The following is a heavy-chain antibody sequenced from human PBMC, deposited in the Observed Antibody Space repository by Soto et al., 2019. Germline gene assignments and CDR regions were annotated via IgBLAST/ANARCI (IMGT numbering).Heavy chain of an antibody. CDR3: ARGRGWRDH. CDR1: GGSISSYY. J-gene: IGHJ4*02. D-gene: IGHD6-19*01. CDR2: IYYSGST. Sequence: SETLSLTCTVSGGSISSYYWSWIRQPPGKGLEWIGYIYYSGSTNYNPSLKSRVTISVDTSKNQFSLKLSSVTAADTAVYYCARGRGWRDHWGQGTLVTVSS. V-gene: IGHV4-59*01.